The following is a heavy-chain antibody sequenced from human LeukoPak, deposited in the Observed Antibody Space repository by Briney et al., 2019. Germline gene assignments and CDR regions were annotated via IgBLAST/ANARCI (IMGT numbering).Heavy chain of an antibody. V-gene: IGHV1-2*02. CDR1: GYTFTGYY. Sequence: GASVKVSCKASGYTFTGYYIHWVRQAPGQGLEWMGWINLNSGGTNYAQRSQGRVTVTRDTSISTAYMELSRLRSDDTAFYYCARYDSTVNWFDPWGQGTLVTVSS. CDR3: ARYDSTVNWFDP. D-gene: IGHD3-22*01. CDR2: INLNSGGT. J-gene: IGHJ5*02.